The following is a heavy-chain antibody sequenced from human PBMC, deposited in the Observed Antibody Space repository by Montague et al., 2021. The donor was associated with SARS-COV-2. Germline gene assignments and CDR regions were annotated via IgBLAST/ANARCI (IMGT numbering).Heavy chain of an antibody. Sequence: SETLSLTCAVYGGSLSGYYWSWISQFPGKGLEWIGEIVHTGTTKYNPSLESRVTMSIDTSKKQFSLNLTSMTAADTAVCYCARTFDVFKHDNWGQGTLVAVSS. D-gene: IGHD3-10*02. V-gene: IGHV4-34*12. CDR1: GGSLSGYY. J-gene: IGHJ4*02. CDR2: IVHTGTT. CDR3: ARTFDVFKHDN.